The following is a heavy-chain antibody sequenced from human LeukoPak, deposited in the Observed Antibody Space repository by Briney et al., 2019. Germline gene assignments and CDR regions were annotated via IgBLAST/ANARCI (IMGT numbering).Heavy chain of an antibody. CDR3: AKDTMDV. V-gene: IGHV3-74*03. J-gene: IGHJ6*04. CDR1: GLTFNSYW. Sequence: PGGSLRLSCAASGLTFNSYWMHWVRQVAGKGLVWVARINGDASNTTYADSVKGRFTISRDNAKNSLYLQMNSLRAEDTALYYCAKDTMDVWGKGTTVTVSS. CDR2: INGDASNT.